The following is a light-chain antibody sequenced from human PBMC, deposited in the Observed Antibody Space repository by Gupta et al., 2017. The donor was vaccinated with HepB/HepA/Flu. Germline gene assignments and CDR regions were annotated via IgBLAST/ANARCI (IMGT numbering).Light chain of an antibody. CDR2: GAS. J-gene: IGKJ1*01. V-gene: IGKV3-15*01. Sequence: ELVMTQSPATLSVSPGERVTLSCRASQSVSSYLAWYQQKPAQAPRLLIYGASNRVTGIPASFSGSGSGTEFTLTISSLQSEDFAVYYCLQYNNWPRTFGQGTKVEIK. CDR1: QSVSSY. CDR3: LQYNNWPRT.